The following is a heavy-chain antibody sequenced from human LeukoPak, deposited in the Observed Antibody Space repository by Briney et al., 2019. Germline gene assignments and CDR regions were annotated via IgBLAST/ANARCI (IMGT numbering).Heavy chain of an antibody. CDR1: GYTFTGYY. CDR2: INPNSGGT. Sequence: VASVKVSCKASGYTFTGYYMHWVRQAPGQGLQWMGWINPNSGGTNYEQRFQGRVTMTRDTSISTAYMELSRLRSDDTAVYYCARDGVGYYDSSGYYYFQHWGQGTLVTVSS. D-gene: IGHD3-22*01. J-gene: IGHJ1*01. V-gene: IGHV1-2*02. CDR3: ARDGVGYYDSSGYYYFQH.